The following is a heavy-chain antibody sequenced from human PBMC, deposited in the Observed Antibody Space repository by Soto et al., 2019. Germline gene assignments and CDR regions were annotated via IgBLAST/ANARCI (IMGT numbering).Heavy chain of an antibody. V-gene: IGHV1-69*06. CDR3: ARERGGYCSGGSCFNWFAP. Sequence: QVQLVQSGAEVKKPGSSVKVSCKASGGTFSSYAISWVRQAPGQGLEWMGGIIPIFGTANYAQKFQGRVTITADKATSTAYMELSSLRSEDTAVYYCARERGGYCSGGSCFNWFAPWGQGTLVTVSS. D-gene: IGHD2-15*01. CDR1: GGTFSSYA. J-gene: IGHJ5*02. CDR2: IIPIFGTA.